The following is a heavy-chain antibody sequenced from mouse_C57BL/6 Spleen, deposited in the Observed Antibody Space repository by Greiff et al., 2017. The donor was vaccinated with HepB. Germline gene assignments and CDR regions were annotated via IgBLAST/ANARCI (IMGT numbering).Heavy chain of an antibody. CDR3: TSQLGVFDY. V-gene: IGHV14-4*01. J-gene: IGHJ2*01. CDR2: IDPENGDT. CDR1: GFNIKDDY. D-gene: IGHD4-1*02. Sequence: EVKLVESGAELVRPGASVKLSCTASGFNIKDDYMHWVKQRPEQGLEWIGWIDPENGDTEYASKFQGKATITADTSSNTAYLQLSSLTSEDTAVYYCTSQLGVFDYWGQGTTLTVSS.